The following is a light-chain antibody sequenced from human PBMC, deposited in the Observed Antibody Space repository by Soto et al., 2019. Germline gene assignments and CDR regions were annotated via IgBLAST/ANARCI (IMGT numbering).Light chain of an antibody. J-gene: IGLJ2*01. CDR1: NIGSKN. Sequence: SYELTQPPSVSVAPGKTARITCGGNNIGSKNVHWYQQMPGQAPVLVIYYDSDRPSGIPERFSGSNSGNTATLTISRVEAGDEADYYCQVWDSSSHQVVFGGGTKLTVL. V-gene: IGLV3-21*04. CDR3: QVWDSSSHQVV. CDR2: YDS.